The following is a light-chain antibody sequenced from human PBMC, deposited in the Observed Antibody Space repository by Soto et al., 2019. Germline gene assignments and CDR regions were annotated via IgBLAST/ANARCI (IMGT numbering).Light chain of an antibody. J-gene: IGLJ1*01. CDR2: EIN. CDR1: SSDVGAYDY. CDR3: SSFAGSSNFPYV. Sequence: QSALTQPPSASGSPGQSVTISCTGTSSDVGAYDYVSWYLQHPGKAPKLMIYEINKRPSGVPDRFSGSKSGNTASLTVSGLQAEDEADYYCSSFAGSSNFPYVFGTGTKLTVL. V-gene: IGLV2-8*01.